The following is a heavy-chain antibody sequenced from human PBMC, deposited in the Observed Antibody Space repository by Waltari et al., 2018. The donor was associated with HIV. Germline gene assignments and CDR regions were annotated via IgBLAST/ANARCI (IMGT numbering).Heavy chain of an antibody. V-gene: IGHV3-30*18. CDR1: GFNFSING. Sequence: QENLVESGGGVVQPGGSLGSSCAGSGFNFSINGMHWVRQSPGKGLEWVATISYNGKRTDYVDSVKGRFTISRDNSKHTVFLQMSSLRAEDTSVYYCAKDLAGSSLWGQGALVTVSS. J-gene: IGHJ4*02. CDR3: AKDLAGSSL. CDR2: ISYNGKRT. D-gene: IGHD3-10*01.